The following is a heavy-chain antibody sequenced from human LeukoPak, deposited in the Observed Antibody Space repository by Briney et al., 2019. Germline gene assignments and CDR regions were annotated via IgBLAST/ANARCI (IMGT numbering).Heavy chain of an antibody. J-gene: IGHJ4*02. CDR2: ISGSSSTI. D-gene: IGHD4-17*01. CDR3: ARAFYHDYGDYSGY. V-gene: IGHV3-21*01. CDR1: GFTFSSYA. Sequence: GGSLRLSCAASGFTFSSYAMSWVRQAPGKGLEWVSSISGSSSTIYYADSVKGRFTISRDNAKNSLYLQMNSLRAEDTAVYYCARAFYHDYGDYSGYSGQGTLVTVSS.